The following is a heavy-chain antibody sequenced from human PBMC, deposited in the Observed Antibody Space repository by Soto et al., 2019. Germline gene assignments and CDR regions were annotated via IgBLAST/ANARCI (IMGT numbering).Heavy chain of an antibody. CDR1: GYTFTNYG. CDR3: ASHYDSSGLRGKYGMDV. J-gene: IGHJ6*02. V-gene: IGHV1-18*01. CDR2: ISAYNGNT. Sequence: QVQLVQSGAEVKKPGASVKVSCKASGYTFTNYGISWVRQAPGQGLEWMGWISAYNGNTNYAQKLQGRVTMTTDTSXSXXEMELRSLRSDDTAMYYCASHYDSSGLRGKYGMDVWGQGTTVTVSS. D-gene: IGHD3-22*01.